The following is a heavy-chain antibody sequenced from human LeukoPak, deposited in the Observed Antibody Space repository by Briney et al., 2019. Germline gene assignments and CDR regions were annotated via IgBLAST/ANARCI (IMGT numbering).Heavy chain of an antibody. CDR3: ARGSIAAAGNRIKMGY. CDR1: GYTFTSYA. CDR2: INTNTGNP. Sequence: ASVKVSCKASGYTFTSYAMNWVRQAPGQGLEWMGWINTNTGNPTYAQGFTGRFVFSLDTSASTAYLQISSLKAEDTAVYYCARGSIAAAGNRIKMGYWGQGTLVTVSS. J-gene: IGHJ4*02. D-gene: IGHD6-13*01. V-gene: IGHV7-4-1*02.